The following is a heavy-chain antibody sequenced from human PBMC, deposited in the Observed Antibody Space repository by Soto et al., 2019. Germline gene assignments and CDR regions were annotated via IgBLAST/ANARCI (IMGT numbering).Heavy chain of an antibody. CDR2: ISGSGGSI. D-gene: IGHD1-1*01. V-gene: IGHV3-23*01. J-gene: IGHJ6*02. CDR1: GFTFSTYA. Sequence: PGGSLRLSCAASGFTFSTYAMNWVRQAPGNGLEWVSAISGSGGSIHYADSVKGRFTIPRDNSKNTLYLQMNSLRDEDTAVYHCVKGYWKGDVWGQGTTVTVSS. CDR3: VKGYWKGDV.